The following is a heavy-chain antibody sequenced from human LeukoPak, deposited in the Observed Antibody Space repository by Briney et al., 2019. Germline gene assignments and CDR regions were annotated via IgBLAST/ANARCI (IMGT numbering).Heavy chain of an antibody. V-gene: IGHV4-34*01. Sequence: PSETLSLTCAVYGGSFSGYYWSWIRQPPGKGLEWIGEINHSGSTNYNPSLKSRVTISVDTSKNQFSLKLSSVTAADTAVYYCARDNHYYYYYGMDVWGQGTTVTVSS. D-gene: IGHD5-24*01. CDR1: GGSFSGYY. J-gene: IGHJ6*02. CDR2: INHSGST. CDR3: ARDNHYYYYYGMDV.